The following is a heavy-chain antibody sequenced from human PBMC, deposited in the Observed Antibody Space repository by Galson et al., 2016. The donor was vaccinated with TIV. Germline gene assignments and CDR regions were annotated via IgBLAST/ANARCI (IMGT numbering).Heavy chain of an antibody. Sequence: SVKVSCKASGYIFINYYIHWVRQAPGQGLEWLGWFNPDSGATQYAQKFQGRVTMTRDTSISTAYMELRRLISDDTAVYYCARVNWARAFDYWGQGNQVTVSS. V-gene: IGHV1-2*02. CDR3: ARVNWARAFDY. CDR2: FNPDSGAT. D-gene: IGHD7-27*01. J-gene: IGHJ4*02. CDR1: GYIFINYY.